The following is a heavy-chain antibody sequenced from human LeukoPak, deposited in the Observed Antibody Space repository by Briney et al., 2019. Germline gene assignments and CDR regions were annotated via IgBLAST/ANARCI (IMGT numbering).Heavy chain of an antibody. Sequence: SETLSLTCAVYGGSFSGHYWSWIRQPPGKGLEWIGEIKHSGSTNYNPSLKSRVTISVDTSKNQFSLKLNSVTAADTAVYYCATGGSAGLISAFDIWGQGTMVTVSS. CDR2: IKHSGST. V-gene: IGHV4-34*01. D-gene: IGHD2-15*01. CDR1: GGSFSGHY. CDR3: ATGGSAGLISAFDI. J-gene: IGHJ3*02.